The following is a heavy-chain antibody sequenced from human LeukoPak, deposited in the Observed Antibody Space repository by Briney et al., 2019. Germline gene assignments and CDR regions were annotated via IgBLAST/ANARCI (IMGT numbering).Heavy chain of an antibody. Sequence: GGSLRLSCAVSGFTFSSYSMNWVRQAPGKGLEWVSSITGSSTYIYYADSVKGRFTISRDNAKNSLYLQMNNLGAEDTAVYYCARARIGSPAGYYFDYWGQGTLVTVSS. V-gene: IGHV3-21*01. CDR1: GFTFSSYS. CDR2: ITGSSTYI. CDR3: ARARIGSPAGYYFDY. J-gene: IGHJ4*02. D-gene: IGHD3-10*01.